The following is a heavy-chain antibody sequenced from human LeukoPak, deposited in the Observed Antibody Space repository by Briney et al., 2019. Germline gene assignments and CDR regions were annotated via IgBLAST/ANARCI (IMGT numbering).Heavy chain of an antibody. Sequence: SETPSLTCTVSGGSISSGGYYWSWIRQHPGKGLEWIGYIYYSGSTYYNPSLKSRVTISVDTSKNQFSLKLSSVAAADTAVYYCAIGHCSSTSCYSRDINCFDPWGQGTLVTVSS. CDR3: AIGHCSSTSCYSRDINCFDP. CDR2: IYYSGST. D-gene: IGHD2-2*01. CDR1: GGSISSGGYY. J-gene: IGHJ5*02. V-gene: IGHV4-31*03.